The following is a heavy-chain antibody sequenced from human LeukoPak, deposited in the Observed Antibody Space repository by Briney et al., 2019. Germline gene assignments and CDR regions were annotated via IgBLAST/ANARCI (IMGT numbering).Heavy chain of an antibody. D-gene: IGHD2-2*02. V-gene: IGHV4-61*09. CDR1: GGSINSGSYY. CDR3: ARSLYGLDASDI. CDR2: IYTSGST. Sequence: SQTLSLTCTVSGGSINSGSYYWNWIRQPAGKGLEWIGHIYTSGSTNYNPFLKSRVTISMDRSKNQFSVKLSSVTATDTAVYYCARSLYGLDASDIWGQGTMVTVSS. J-gene: IGHJ3*02.